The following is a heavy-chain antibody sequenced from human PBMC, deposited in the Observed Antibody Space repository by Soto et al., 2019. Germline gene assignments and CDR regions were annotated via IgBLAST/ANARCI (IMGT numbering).Heavy chain of an antibody. CDR2: IIPILGIA. Sequence: QVQLVQSGAAVKKPGSSVKVSCKASGGTFSSYTISWVRQAPGQGLEWMGRIIPILGIANYAQKFQGRVTITADKSTSTAYMELSSLRSEDTAVYYCARIVVVVADAFDIWGQGTMVTVSS. V-gene: IGHV1-69*02. CDR1: GGTFSSYT. D-gene: IGHD2-15*01. J-gene: IGHJ3*02. CDR3: ARIVVVVADAFDI.